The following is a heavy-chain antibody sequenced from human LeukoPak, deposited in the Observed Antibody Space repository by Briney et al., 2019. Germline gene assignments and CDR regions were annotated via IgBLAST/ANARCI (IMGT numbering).Heavy chain of an antibody. CDR1: GFTFSVYG. CDR3: ARGDHYERSGDFLDY. CDR2: IWYDGGNK. D-gene: IGHD3-22*01. J-gene: IGHJ4*02. V-gene: IGHV3-33*01. Sequence: PGGSLRLSCAASGFTFSVYGMHWVRQAPGKGLEWVAVIWYDGGNKYYRDSVKGRFTISRDNSKNTLYLQMNSLRVEDTAVYFCARGDHYERSGDFLDYWGQGALVTVPS.